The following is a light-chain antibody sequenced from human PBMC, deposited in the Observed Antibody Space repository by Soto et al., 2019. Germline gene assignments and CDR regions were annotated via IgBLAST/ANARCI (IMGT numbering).Light chain of an antibody. CDR1: QSISSY. V-gene: IGKV1-39*01. Sequence: DIQMTHSPSSLSASVGARVTITCRASQSISSYLNWYQQKPGKAPKLLIYGAFSLQSGVPSRFSGSGSGTDFTLTISSLQPEDFATYYCQQSYSTPITFGQGTRLEIK. J-gene: IGKJ5*01. CDR3: QQSYSTPIT. CDR2: GAF.